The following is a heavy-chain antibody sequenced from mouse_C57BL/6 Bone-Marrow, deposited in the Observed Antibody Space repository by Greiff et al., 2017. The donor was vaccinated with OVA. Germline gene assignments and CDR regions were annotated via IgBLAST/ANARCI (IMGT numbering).Heavy chain of an antibody. J-gene: IGHJ4*01. D-gene: IGHD2-4*01. CDR3: ARLITTGYYYAMDY. Sequence: EVQLQESGGGLVQPGESLKLSCESNEYEFPSHDMSWVRKTPEKRLALVAAINSDGGSTYYPDTMERRFIISRDNTKKTLYLQMSSLRSEDTALYYCARLITTGYYYAMDYWGQGTSVTVSS. CDR1: EYEFPSHD. V-gene: IGHV5-2*01. CDR2: INSDGGST.